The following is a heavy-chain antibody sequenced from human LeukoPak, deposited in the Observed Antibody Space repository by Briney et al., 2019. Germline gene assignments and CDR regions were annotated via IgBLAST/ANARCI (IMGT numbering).Heavy chain of an antibody. CDR2: ISGGGGRT. Sequence: HAGGSLRLSCAASGFTFSSYDMSWVRQAPGKGLEWVSAISGGGGRTYYADSVKGRFTISRDNSKNTLYLQMNSLRTEDTAVYYCANNYGVGANPGDYWGQGTLVTVSS. CDR1: GFTFSSYD. V-gene: IGHV3-23*01. J-gene: IGHJ4*02. D-gene: IGHD1-26*01. CDR3: ANNYGVGANPGDY.